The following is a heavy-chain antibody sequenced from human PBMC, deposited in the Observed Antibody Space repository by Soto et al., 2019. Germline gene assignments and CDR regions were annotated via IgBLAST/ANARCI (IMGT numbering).Heavy chain of an antibody. V-gene: IGHV3-23*01. D-gene: IGHD3-10*01. J-gene: IGHJ4*02. CDR2: ISGSGGST. CDR3: AKAGGSGSYQYYFDY. Sequence: GGSLRLSCAASGFTFSSYAMSWVRQAPGKGLEWVSAISGSGGSTYYADSVKGRFTISRDNSKNTLYLQMNSLRAEDTAVYYCAKAGGSGSYQYYFDYWGQGTLVTVSS. CDR1: GFTFSSYA.